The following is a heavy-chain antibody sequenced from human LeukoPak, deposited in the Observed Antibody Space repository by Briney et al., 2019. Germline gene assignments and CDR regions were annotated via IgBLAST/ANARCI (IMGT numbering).Heavy chain of an antibody. J-gene: IGHJ4*02. D-gene: IGHD2-15*01. Sequence: GGSLRLSCAASGFSLVNDWMGWVRQAPGKGLEWVANIRHDGDSTYYVDSVKGRCTISRDNAENSLYLQMDSLRADDTAVYYCVREIWRADGDMWSGYSDLWGQGTLVTVSS. CDR1: GFSLVNDW. V-gene: IGHV3-7*01. CDR3: VREIWRADGDMWSGYSDL. CDR2: IRHDGDST.